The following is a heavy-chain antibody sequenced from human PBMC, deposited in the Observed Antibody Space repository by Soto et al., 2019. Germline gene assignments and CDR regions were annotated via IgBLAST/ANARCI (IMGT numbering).Heavy chain of an antibody. CDR2: IWNDGTNK. CDR3: AKDMAAAAHQGDAFDI. CDR1: GFTFSNYG. D-gene: IGHD6-13*01. J-gene: IGHJ3*02. Sequence: QVQLVESGGGVVQPGRSLRLSCAASGFTFSNYGMHWVRQAPGKGVEWVAVIWNDGTNKYYVDSVRGRFTISRDDSKNPLELEMNSLRAEDTGVYYCAKDMAAAAHQGDAFDIWGLGTMVSVSA. V-gene: IGHV3-33*03.